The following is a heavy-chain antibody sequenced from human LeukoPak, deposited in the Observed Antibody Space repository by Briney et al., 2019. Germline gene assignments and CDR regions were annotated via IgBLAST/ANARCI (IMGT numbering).Heavy chain of an antibody. D-gene: IGHD6-13*01. V-gene: IGHV1-69-2*01. CDR1: GSPFTDYY. CDR3: ARGRSSSSWILSRRLFDY. J-gene: IGHJ4*02. Sequence: VKISCKVSGSPFTDYYMHWVHQAPGKGLEWMGLVDPEDGETIYAEKFQGRVTITADTSTDTAYMELSSLRSEDTAVYYCARGRSSSSWILSRRLFDYWGQGTLVTVSS. CDR2: VDPEDGET.